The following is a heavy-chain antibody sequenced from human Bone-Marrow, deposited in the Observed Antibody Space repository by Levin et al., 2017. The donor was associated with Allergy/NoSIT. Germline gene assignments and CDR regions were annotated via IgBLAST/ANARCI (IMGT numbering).Heavy chain of an antibody. V-gene: IGHV4-61*02. CDR1: TGSINNVNYY. CDR2: IHSSGST. J-gene: IGHJ6*03. Sequence: PSETLSLTCTVSTGSINNVNYYWSWIRQPAGKGLECIGRIHSSGSTSYNPSLKSRVTMSMDTSKNQFFLRLTSVTAAATAVYYCAGVPEVRYTYDYYMDAWGKGTTVTVSS. CDR3: AGVPEVRYTYDYYMDA. D-gene: IGHD3-16*02.